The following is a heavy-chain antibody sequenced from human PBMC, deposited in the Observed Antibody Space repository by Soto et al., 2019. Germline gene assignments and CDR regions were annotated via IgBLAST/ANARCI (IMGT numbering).Heavy chain of an antibody. V-gene: IGHV4-34*01. CDR3: ARLRITIFGVVRIGMDV. CDR2: INHSGST. Sequence: SETLSLTCAVYGGSFSGYYWRWIRQPPGKGLEWIGEINHSGSTNYNPSLKSRVTISVDTSKNQFSLKLSSVTAADTAVYYCARLRITIFGVVRIGMDVWGQGTTVTVSS. J-gene: IGHJ6*02. CDR1: GGSFSGYY. D-gene: IGHD3-3*01.